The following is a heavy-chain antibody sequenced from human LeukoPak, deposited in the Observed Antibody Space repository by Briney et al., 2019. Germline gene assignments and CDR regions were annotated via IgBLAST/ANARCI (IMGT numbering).Heavy chain of an antibody. CDR2: ISAYNGNT. CDR3: ARGQVDTTMIIGGWFDH. V-gene: IGHV1-18*01. CDR1: GYTFTSYG. Sequence: ASVKVSCKASGYTFTSYGISWVRQAPGQGLEWMGWISAYNGNTNYAQKLRGRVTMTTDTSTSTAYMELRSLRSDDTAVYYCARGQVDTTMIIGGWFDHWGQGTLVIVSS. D-gene: IGHD5-18*01. J-gene: IGHJ5*02.